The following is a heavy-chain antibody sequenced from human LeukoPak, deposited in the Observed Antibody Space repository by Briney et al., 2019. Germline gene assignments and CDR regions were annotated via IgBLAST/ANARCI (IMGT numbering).Heavy chain of an antibody. J-gene: IGHJ5*02. CDR3: ARDGLVVVAARARRFDP. V-gene: IGHV1-2*02. CDR1: GYTFTGYY. Sequence: ASVKVSCKASGYTFTGYYVHWVRQAPGQGLEWMGWINPNSGGTNYAQKFQGRVTMTRDTSISTAYMELSRLRSDDTAVYYCARDGLVVVAARARRFDPWGQGTLVTVSS. CDR2: INPNSGGT. D-gene: IGHD2-15*01.